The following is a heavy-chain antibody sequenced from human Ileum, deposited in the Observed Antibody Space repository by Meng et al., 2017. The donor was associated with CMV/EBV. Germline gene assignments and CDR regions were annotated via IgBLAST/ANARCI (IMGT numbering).Heavy chain of an antibody. Sequence: KASGYTFTSYDINWVRQATGQGLEWMGWMNPNSGNTGYAQKFQGRINISRNTSISTAYMELSSLRSEDTAVYYCARRYYGSGSTLGYWGQGTLVTVSS. CDR1: GYTFTSYD. D-gene: IGHD3-10*01. J-gene: IGHJ4*02. CDR3: ARRYYGSGSTLGY. CDR2: MNPNSGNT. V-gene: IGHV1-8*03.